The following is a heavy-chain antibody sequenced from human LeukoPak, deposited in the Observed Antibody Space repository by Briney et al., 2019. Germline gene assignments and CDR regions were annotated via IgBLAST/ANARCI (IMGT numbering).Heavy chain of an antibody. CDR2: IYPGDSDT. CDR3: ARGVDYGSGSYYGPENFDY. V-gene: IGHV5-51*01. Sequence: GESLKISCKGSGYSFTSYWIGWVRQMPGKGLEWMGSIYPGDSDTRYSPSFQGQVTISADKSISTAYLQWSSLKASDTAMYYCARGVDYGSGSYYGPENFDYWGQGTLVTVSS. D-gene: IGHD3-10*01. CDR1: GYSFTSYW. J-gene: IGHJ4*02.